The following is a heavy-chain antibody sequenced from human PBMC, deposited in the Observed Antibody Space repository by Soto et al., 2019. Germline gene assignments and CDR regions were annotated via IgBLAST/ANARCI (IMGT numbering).Heavy chain of an antibody. CDR2: ISGGGLST. CDR1: GLTFSNYA. CDR3: AITPNCGRDCSADSYWFFDP. D-gene: IGHD2-21*02. Sequence: EVQLLESGGNLVQPGGSLRLSCAASGLTFSNYAMSWVRQAPGKGLEWVSAISGGGLSTYYADSVKGRFTISRDNSRNTLFLQLGALRAEDTAVYYCAITPNCGRDCSADSYWFFDPWGRGTLVTVSS. V-gene: IGHV3-23*01. J-gene: IGHJ2*01.